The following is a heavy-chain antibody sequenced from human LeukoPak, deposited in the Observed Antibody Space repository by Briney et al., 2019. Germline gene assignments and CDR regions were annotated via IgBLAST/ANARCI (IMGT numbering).Heavy chain of an antibody. J-gene: IGHJ4*02. D-gene: IGHD3-3*01. CDR3: ARDSYDFWSGHHFDY. CDR1: GYTFTGYY. CDR2: INPNSGGT. Sequence: GASVKVSCKASGYTFTGYYTHWVRQAPGQGLEWMGWINPNSGGTNYAQKFQGRVTMTRDTSISTAYMELSRLRSDDTAVYYCARDSYDFWSGHHFDYWGQGTLVTVSS. V-gene: IGHV1-2*02.